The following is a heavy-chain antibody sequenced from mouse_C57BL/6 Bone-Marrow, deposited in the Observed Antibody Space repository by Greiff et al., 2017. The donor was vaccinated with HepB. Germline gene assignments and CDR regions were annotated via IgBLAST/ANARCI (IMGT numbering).Heavy chain of an antibody. CDR2: ISYDGSN. CDR3: ASEITTGSSMDY. Sequence: EVHLVESGPGLVKPSQSLSLTCSVTGYSITSGYYWNWIRQFPGNKLEWMGYISYDGSNNYNPSLKNRISITRDTSKNQFFLKLNSVTTEDTATYYCASEITTGSSMDYWGQGTSVTVSS. D-gene: IGHD1-1*01. J-gene: IGHJ4*01. CDR1: GYSITSGYY. V-gene: IGHV3-6*01.